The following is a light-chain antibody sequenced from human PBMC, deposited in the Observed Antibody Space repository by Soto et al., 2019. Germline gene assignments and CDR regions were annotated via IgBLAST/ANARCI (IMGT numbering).Light chain of an antibody. Sequence: EIVMTQSPATLSVSPGERATLSCRASQSVSSNLAWYQQKPGQAPSLLIYGASTRATGIPARFSGSGSGTDFTFTIRRLKPEDIATYYCQQYENLPTFGQGTRLDIK. CDR2: GAS. J-gene: IGKJ5*01. V-gene: IGKV3-15*01. CDR3: QQYENLPT. CDR1: QSVSSN.